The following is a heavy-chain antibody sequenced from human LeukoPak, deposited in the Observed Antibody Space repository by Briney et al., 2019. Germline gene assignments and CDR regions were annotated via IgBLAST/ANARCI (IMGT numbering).Heavy chain of an antibody. J-gene: IGHJ4*02. CDR2: IYYTGST. CDR3: ARARRDSGYYNVDY. Sequence: SETLSLTCTVSGRSISSFYWSWIRQPPGQGLEWLGYIYYTGSTNYNPSLKSRVTISVDTSKNQFSLKVSSVTAADTAVYYCARARRDSGYYNVDYWGQGALVTVSS. V-gene: IGHV4-59*12. CDR1: GRSISSFY. D-gene: IGHD3-3*01.